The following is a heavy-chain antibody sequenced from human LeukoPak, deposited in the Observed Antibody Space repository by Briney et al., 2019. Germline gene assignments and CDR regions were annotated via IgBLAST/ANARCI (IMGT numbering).Heavy chain of an antibody. CDR2: ISAYNGNT. CDR1: GYTSTSYV. D-gene: IGHD5-18*01. Sequence: AASVKVSCKASGYTSTSYVISWVRQAPGQGLEWMGWISAYNGNTNYAQKLQGRVTMTTDTSTSTAYMELRSVRSDDTAVYYCARSVDTAMLHWGQGTLVTVSS. V-gene: IGHV1-18*01. J-gene: IGHJ4*02. CDR3: ARSVDTAMLH.